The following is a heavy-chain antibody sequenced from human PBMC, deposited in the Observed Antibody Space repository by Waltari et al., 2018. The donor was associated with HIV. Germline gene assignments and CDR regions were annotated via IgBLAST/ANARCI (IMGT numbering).Heavy chain of an antibody. D-gene: IGHD3-3*01. V-gene: IGHV4-38-2*02. CDR1: GYSISSGYY. Sequence: QVQLQESGPGLVKPSETLSLTCTVSGYSISSGYYWGWIRQPPGKGLEWIGSIYHSGSTYYNPSLKSRVTISVDTSKNQFSLKLSSVTAADTAVYYCARTTANFGVVLGFGWFDPWGQGTLVTVSS. CDR2: IYHSGST. J-gene: IGHJ5*02. CDR3: ARTTANFGVVLGFGWFDP.